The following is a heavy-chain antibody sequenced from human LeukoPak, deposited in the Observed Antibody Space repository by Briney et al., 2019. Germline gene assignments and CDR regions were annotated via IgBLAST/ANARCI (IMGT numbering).Heavy chain of an antibody. V-gene: IGHV3-48*03. D-gene: IGHD5-18*01. CDR3: ARDGPGYSFDY. J-gene: IGHJ4*02. CDR2: ISTSGSTI. CDR1: GFTFSSYE. Sequence: GGSLRLSCAASGFTFSSYEMIWVRQAPGKGLEWVSCISTSGSTIYYADSVKGRFTISRDNARNSLFLQMNSLRAEDTAVYYCARDGPGYSFDYWGQGTLVTVSS.